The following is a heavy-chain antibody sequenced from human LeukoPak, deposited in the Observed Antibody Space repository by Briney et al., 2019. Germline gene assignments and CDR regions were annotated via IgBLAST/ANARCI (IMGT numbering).Heavy chain of an antibody. D-gene: IGHD2-2*01. Sequence: SETPSLTCTVSGGSISSYYWSWIRQPPGKGLEWIGYIYYSGSTYYNPSLKSRVTISVDTSKNQFSLKLSSVTAADTAVYYCARVVVVPAARIDYWGQGTLVTVSS. CDR3: ARVVVVPAARIDY. CDR2: IYYSGST. CDR1: GGSISSYY. J-gene: IGHJ4*02. V-gene: IGHV4-59*08.